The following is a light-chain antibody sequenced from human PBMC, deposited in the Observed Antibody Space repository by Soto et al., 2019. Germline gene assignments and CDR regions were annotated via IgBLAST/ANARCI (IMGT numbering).Light chain of an antibody. CDR2: DAS. CDR1: QSVSSY. V-gene: IGKV3-11*01. Sequence: EIVLTQSPATLSLSPGERATLSCRASQSVSSYLAWYQQKPGQPPRLLIYDASNRATGIPARFSRSGSGTDFTLTISSLEPEDFAVYYCQRRSNWSTTFGQGTKVEIK. J-gene: IGKJ1*01. CDR3: QRRSNWSTT.